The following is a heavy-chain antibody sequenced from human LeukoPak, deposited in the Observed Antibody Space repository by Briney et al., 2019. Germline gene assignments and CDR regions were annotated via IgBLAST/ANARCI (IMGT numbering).Heavy chain of an antibody. CDR2: IYYSGST. CDR3: ARDHYDFWSGYKGMDV. CDR1: GGSISSYY. V-gene: IGHV4-59*01. D-gene: IGHD3-3*01. Sequence: SETLSLTCTVSGGSISSYYWSWIRQPPGKGLEWIGYIYYSGSTNYNPSLKGRVTISVDTSKNQFSLKLSSVTAADTAVYYCARDHYDFWSGYKGMDVWGQGTTVTVSS. J-gene: IGHJ6*02.